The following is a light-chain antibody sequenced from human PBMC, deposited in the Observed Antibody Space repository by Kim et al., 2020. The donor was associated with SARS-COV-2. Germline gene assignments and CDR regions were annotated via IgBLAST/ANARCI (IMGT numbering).Light chain of an antibody. J-gene: IGLJ2*01. Sequence: SYELTQPPSVSVSPGQTASITCSGDKLGDKYACWYQQKPGQSPVLVIYQDSKRPSGIPERFSGSNSGNTATLTISGTQAMDEADYYCQAWDSSILV. V-gene: IGLV3-1*01. CDR3: QAWDSSILV. CDR2: QDS. CDR1: KLGDKY.